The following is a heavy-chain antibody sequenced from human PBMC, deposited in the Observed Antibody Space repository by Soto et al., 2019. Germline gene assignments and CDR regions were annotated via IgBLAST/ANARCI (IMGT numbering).Heavy chain of an antibody. CDR3: ARGTHYGDLDY. J-gene: IGHJ4*02. Sequence: CKASGGTFSSYTISWVRQAPGQGLEWMGRIIPILGIANYAQKFQGRVTITADKSTSTAYMELSSLGSEDTAVYYCARGTHYGDLDYWGQGTLVTVSS. CDR2: IIPILGIA. CDR1: GGTFSSYT. D-gene: IGHD4-17*01. V-gene: IGHV1-69*02.